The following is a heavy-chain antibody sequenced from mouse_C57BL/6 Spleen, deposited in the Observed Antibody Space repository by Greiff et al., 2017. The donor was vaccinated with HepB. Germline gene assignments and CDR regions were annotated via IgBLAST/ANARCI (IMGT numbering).Heavy chain of an antibody. J-gene: IGHJ3*01. CDR1: GYTFTSYW. CDR2: IYPGSGST. Sequence: QVQLKQPGAELVKPGASVKMSCKASGYTFTSYWINWVKQRPGQGLEWIGDIYPGSGSTNYNEKFKGKATLTVDTSSSTAYMQLSSLTSEDSAVYYCARRGGWFAYWGQGTLVTVSA. CDR3: ARRGGWFAY. V-gene: IGHV1-55*01.